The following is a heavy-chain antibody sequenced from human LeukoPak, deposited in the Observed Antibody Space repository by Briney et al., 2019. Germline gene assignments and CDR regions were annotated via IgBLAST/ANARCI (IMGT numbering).Heavy chain of an antibody. CDR2: ISYDGSNT. J-gene: IGHJ4*02. V-gene: IGHV3-30-3*01. CDR1: GFTFSPYA. D-gene: IGHD3-22*01. Sequence: GGSLRLSCAASGFTFSPYAMHWVRQAPGKGLEWVAVISYDGSNTYYADSVKGRFTISRDNSKNTPYLQMNSLRTEDTAVYYCARTVKWLSPHFDYWGQGTLVTVSS. CDR3: ARTVKWLSPHFDY.